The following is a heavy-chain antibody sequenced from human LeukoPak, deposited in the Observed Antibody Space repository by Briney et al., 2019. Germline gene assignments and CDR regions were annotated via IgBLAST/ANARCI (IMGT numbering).Heavy chain of an antibody. Sequence: PGGSLRLSCAAPGFTFSTYAMSWVRQAPGKGLEWVSVIGDSGGSTYYADSVKGRFTISRDNSKNTLFLQINSLRAEDTAIYYCATSPAAAGTDWGQGTLVTVSS. J-gene: IGHJ4*02. CDR3: ATSPAAAGTD. CDR2: IGDSGGST. CDR1: GFTFSTYA. D-gene: IGHD6-13*01. V-gene: IGHV3-23*01.